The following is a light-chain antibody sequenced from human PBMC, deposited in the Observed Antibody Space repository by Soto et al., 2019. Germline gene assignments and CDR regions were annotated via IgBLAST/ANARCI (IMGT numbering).Light chain of an antibody. CDR1: QGISSW. CDR2: AAS. CDR3: QQANSFPLT. Sequence: DIQMTQSPASVSASVGDRVTITCRASQGISSWLAWYQQKPGQAPKLLIYAASSLQSGVPSRFSGSGAGTDVTLTSSSLPPAEFATYYCQQANSFPLTFGGGTKVEIK. J-gene: IGKJ4*01. V-gene: IGKV1-12*01.